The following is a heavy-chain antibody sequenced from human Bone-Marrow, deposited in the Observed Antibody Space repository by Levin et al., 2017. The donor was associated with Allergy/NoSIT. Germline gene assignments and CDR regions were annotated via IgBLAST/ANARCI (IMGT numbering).Heavy chain of an antibody. CDR1: GFSFSGSA. V-gene: IGHV3-33*03. Sequence: SCAGSGFSFSGSAMHWVRQAPGKGLEWVAVIWFDGSKEYYADSVKGRFTISRDNSKNTLYLQMNSLRAEDTAVYFCARNYDFWRGFLAGFETGGLDVWGQGTTVTVSS. CDR3: ARNYDFWRGFLAGFETGGLDV. J-gene: IGHJ6*02. CDR2: IWFDGSKE. D-gene: IGHD3-3*01.